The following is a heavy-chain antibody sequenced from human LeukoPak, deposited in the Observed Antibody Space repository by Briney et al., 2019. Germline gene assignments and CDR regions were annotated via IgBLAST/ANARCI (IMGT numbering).Heavy chain of an antibody. V-gene: IGHV4-4*02. Sequence: SETLSLTCAVSGGSISSSNWWGWVRQPPGKGLEWIGEIYHGGSTNYNPALQSRVTISVDKCRNQFSLKLSSVTAADTAVYYCARDLWFGEFLGYWGQGTLVTVSS. D-gene: IGHD3-10*01. CDR2: IYHGGST. CDR3: ARDLWFGEFLGY. CDR1: GGSISSSNW. J-gene: IGHJ4*02.